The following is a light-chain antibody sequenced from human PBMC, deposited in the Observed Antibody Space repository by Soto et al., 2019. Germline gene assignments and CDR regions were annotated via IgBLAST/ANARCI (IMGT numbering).Light chain of an antibody. CDR3: QQYNSYSPYT. CDR2: DAS. V-gene: IGKV1-5*01. CDR1: QNINTY. Sequence: DIQMTQSPYSLSAAVGDRVTIACRASQNINTYLNWYQQKPGKAPKLLIYDASNLQTGVPSRFSGSGSGTEFTLTINSLQPDDFATYYCQQYNSYSPYTFGQGTKVDIK. J-gene: IGKJ2*01.